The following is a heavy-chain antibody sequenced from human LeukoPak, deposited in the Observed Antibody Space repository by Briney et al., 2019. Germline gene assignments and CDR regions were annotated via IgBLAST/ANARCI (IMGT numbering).Heavy chain of an antibody. CDR1: GGTFSSYA. CDR3: ARDGGYKWASAFDI. V-gene: IGHV1-69*13. Sequence: SVKVSCKASGGTFSSYAISWVRQAPGQGLEWMGGIIPIFGTANYAQKFQGRVTITADESTSTAYMELSSLRSEDTAVYYCARDGGYKWASAFDIWGQGTVVTVSS. J-gene: IGHJ3*02. CDR2: IIPIFGTA. D-gene: IGHD5-24*01.